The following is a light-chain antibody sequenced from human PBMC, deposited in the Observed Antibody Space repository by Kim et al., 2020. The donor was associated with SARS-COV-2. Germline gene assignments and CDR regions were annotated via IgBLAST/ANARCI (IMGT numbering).Light chain of an antibody. CDR2: GAS. J-gene: IGKJ4*01. CDR3: QQYNNWPPLN. Sequence: VSTGERATLSCRASQSVGTNLAWYQQKPGQAPRLVIFGASTRVTGIPARFSGSGSGTEFTLTISSLQSEDFAVYYCQQYNNWPPLNFGGGTKLEI. CDR1: QSVGTN. V-gene: IGKV3-15*01.